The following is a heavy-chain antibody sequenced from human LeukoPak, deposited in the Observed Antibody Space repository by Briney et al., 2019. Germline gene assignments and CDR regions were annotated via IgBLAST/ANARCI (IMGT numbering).Heavy chain of an antibody. Sequence: GGSLRLSCAASGFTFSGYAMNWVRQAPGKGLEWVAVVSYDGDDYYYADSVKGRFTISRDNSKNTLYLQMNSLRAEDTAVYYCAKPTGDTGWYGLFEYWGQGNLVTVSS. V-gene: IGHV3-30*18. J-gene: IGHJ4*02. CDR3: AKPTGDTGWYGLFEY. CDR1: GFTFSGYA. D-gene: IGHD6-19*01. CDR2: VSYDGDDY.